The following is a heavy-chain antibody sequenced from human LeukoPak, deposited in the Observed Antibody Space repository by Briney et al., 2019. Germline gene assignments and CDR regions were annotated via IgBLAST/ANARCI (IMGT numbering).Heavy chain of an antibody. CDR2: ISHDGSNK. J-gene: IGHJ4*02. CDR1: GFTFSSYA. V-gene: IGHV3-30-3*01. D-gene: IGHD1-26*01. CDR3: ARSLIVGANYFDY. Sequence: GGSLRLSCAASGFTFSSYAMHWVRQAPGKGLEWVAVISHDGSNKYYADSVKGRFTISRDNSKNTLYLQMNRLRAEDTAVYYCARSLIVGANYFDYWGQGTLVTVSS.